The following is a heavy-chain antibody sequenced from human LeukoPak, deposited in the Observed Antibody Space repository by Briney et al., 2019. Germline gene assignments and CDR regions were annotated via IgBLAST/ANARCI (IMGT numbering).Heavy chain of an antibody. D-gene: IGHD6-6*01. J-gene: IGHJ5*02. CDR3: ARAARTYSWFDP. Sequence: PSETLSLTCAVYGGSFSGYYWSWIRQPPGKGLEWIGEINHSGSTNYNPSLKSRVTISVDTSKNQFSLKLSSVTAADTAVYYCARAARTYSWFDPWGQGTLVTVSS. V-gene: IGHV4-34*01. CDR2: INHSGST. CDR1: GGSFSGYY.